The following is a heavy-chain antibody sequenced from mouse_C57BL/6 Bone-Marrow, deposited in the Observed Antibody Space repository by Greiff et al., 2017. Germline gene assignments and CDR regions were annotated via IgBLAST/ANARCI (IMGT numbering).Heavy chain of an antibody. J-gene: IGHJ3*01. V-gene: IGHV1-26*01. CDR3: ARRVYGPWFAY. CDR2: INPNNGGT. Sequence: VQLQQSGPELVKPGASVKISCKASGYTFTDYYMNWVKQSHGKSLEWIGDINPNNGGTSYNQKFKGKATLTVDKSSSTAYMELRRLTSEDSAVYSCARRVYGPWFAYWGQGTLVTVSA. D-gene: IGHD1-2*01. CDR1: GYTFTDYY.